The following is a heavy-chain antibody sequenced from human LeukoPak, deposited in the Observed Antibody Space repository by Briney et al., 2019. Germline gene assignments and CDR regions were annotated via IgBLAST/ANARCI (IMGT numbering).Heavy chain of an antibody. D-gene: IGHD5-18*01. V-gene: IGHV3-33*08. Sequence: PGGSLRLSCAASGFTFSTYFMSWVRQAPGKGLEWVALIWYDGSNKYYADSVKGRFSISRDNSKNTLSLQMNSLRVEDTALYYCARGKRGFIYGSDFWGQGTLVTVSS. CDR2: IWYDGSNK. CDR1: GFTFSTYF. J-gene: IGHJ4*02. CDR3: ARGKRGFIYGSDF.